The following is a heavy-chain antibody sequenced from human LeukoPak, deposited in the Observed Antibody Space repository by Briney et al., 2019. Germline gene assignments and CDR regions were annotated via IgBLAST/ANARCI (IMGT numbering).Heavy chain of an antibody. J-gene: IGHJ5*01. CDR2: ITSSGTYI. CDR1: GFTFTSYS. CDR3: ARDMGGYCSGGSCYSGWFDS. Sequence: GGSLRLSCAASGFTFTSYSMNWVRQAPGKGLEWVSSITSSGTYIYYADSVRGRFTISRNNAKNSLYLQMNSLRAEDTVVYYCARDMGGYCSGGSCYSGWFDSWGQGTLVTVSP. V-gene: IGHV3-21*01. D-gene: IGHD2-15*01.